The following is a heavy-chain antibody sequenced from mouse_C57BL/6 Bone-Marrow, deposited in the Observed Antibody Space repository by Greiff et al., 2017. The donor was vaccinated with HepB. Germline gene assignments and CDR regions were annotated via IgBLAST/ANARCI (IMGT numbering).Heavy chain of an antibody. CDR2: IDPSDSET. J-gene: IGHJ4*01. V-gene: IGHV1-52*01. Sequence: VKLQQPGAELVRPGSSVKLSCKASGYTFTSYWMHWVKQRPIQGLEWIGNIDPSDSETHYNQKFKDKATLTVDKSSSTAYMQLSSLTSEDSAVYYCASPFYGSSMDYWGQGTSVTVSS. CDR1: GYTFTSYW. D-gene: IGHD1-1*01. CDR3: ASPFYGSSMDY.